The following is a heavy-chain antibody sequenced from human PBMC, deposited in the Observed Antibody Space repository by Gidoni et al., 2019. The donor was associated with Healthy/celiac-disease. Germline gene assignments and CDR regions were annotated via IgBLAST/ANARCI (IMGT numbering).Heavy chain of an antibody. CDR3: AKPAVGWGDNWFDP. V-gene: IGHV3-43*02. CDR2: ISGDGGST. D-gene: IGHD6-19*01. Sequence: EVQLVESGGGVLQPGGSLRLSCAASGVPFDDYAMHWVRQAPGKGLEWVSLISGDGGSTYYADSVKGRFTISRDNSKNSLYLQMNSLRTEDTALYYCAKPAVGWGDNWFDPWGQGTLVTVSS. J-gene: IGHJ5*02. CDR1: GVPFDDYA.